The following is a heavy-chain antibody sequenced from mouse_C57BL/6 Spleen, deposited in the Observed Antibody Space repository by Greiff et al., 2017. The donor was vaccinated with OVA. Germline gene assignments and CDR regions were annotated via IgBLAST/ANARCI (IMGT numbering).Heavy chain of an antibody. CDR2: IYPGSGST. Sequence: QVQLKQPGAELVKPGASVKMSCKASGYTFTSYWITWVKQRPGQGLEWIGDIYPGSGSTNYNEKFKSKATLTVDTSSSTAYMQLSSLTSEDSAVYYCARRDGYDGGFAYWGQGTLVTVSA. D-gene: IGHD2-2*01. J-gene: IGHJ3*01. CDR1: GYTFTSYW. V-gene: IGHV1-55*01. CDR3: ARRDGYDGGFAY.